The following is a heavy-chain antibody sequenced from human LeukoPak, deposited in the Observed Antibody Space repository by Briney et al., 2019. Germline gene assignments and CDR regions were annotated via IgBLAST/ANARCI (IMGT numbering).Heavy chain of an antibody. V-gene: IGHV4-59*01. Sequence: PSETLSLTCAVYGGSFSGYYWSWIRQPPGKGLEWIGYIYYSGSTNYNPSLKSRVTISVDTSKNQFSLKLSSVTAADTAVYYCARDQGFVDVWGKGTTVTVSS. J-gene: IGHJ6*04. CDR2: IYYSGST. CDR1: GGSFSGYY. CDR3: ARDQGFVDV.